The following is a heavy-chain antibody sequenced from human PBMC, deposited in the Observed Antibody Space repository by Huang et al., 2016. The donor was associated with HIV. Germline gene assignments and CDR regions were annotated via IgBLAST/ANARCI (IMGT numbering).Heavy chain of an antibody. CDR1: GYTFSDSW. Sequence: VQLVQSGAEVKKPGESLKISCQASGYTFSDSWIGWVRRMSGKGLGLWGIIIPGDSDSRYSPSFQGHVTFSADKSISAAYLQWSSLGASDTAIYFCARLRRRDYSGSDAFLIWGQGTVVTVSS. D-gene: IGHD4-4*01. V-gene: IGHV5-51*01. CDR2: IIPGDSDS. J-gene: IGHJ3*02. CDR3: ARLRRRDYSGSDAFLI.